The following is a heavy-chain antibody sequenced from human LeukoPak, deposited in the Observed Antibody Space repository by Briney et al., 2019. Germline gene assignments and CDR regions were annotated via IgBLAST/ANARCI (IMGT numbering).Heavy chain of an antibody. D-gene: IGHD5-24*01. J-gene: IGHJ4*02. V-gene: IGHV3-53*01. Sequence: PGGSLRLSCAASRFTVSSNYVSWVRQAPGKGLEWVSVIYSGGSTYYADSVKGRFTISRDNSKNTLYLRIENPRVEDTAVYYCARDRDGYNPDYWGQGTLVTVSS. CDR1: RFTVSSNY. CDR2: IYSGGST. CDR3: ARDRDGYNPDY.